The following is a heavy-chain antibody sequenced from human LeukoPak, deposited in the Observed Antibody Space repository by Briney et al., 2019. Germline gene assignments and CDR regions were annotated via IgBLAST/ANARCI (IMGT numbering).Heavy chain of an antibody. CDR3: ARDYYGDSYFDN. J-gene: IGHJ4*02. V-gene: IGHV3-20*04. CDR1: RFAFDDYA. CDR2: INWNGGST. Sequence: GGSLRVSCAASRFAFDDYAMNWVRQAPGKGLEWVSGINWNGGSTGYADSVKGRFTISRDNVKNSLYLEMDSLRAEDTALYYCARDYYGDSYFDNWGQGTLVTVSS. D-gene: IGHD4-17*01.